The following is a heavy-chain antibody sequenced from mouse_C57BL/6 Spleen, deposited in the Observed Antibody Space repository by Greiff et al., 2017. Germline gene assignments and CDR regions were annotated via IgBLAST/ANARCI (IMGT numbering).Heavy chain of an antibody. V-gene: IGHV1-54*01. CDR2: INPGSGGT. CDR1: GYAFTNYL. CDR3: ARPGYCDY. J-gene: IGHJ2*01. Sequence: VQLQQSGAELVRPGTSVKVSCKASGYAFTNYLIEWVKQRPGQGLEWIGVINPGSGGTNYNEKFKGKATLTADKSSSTAYMQLSSLTSEDSAVYFCARPGYCDYWGQGTTLTVAS.